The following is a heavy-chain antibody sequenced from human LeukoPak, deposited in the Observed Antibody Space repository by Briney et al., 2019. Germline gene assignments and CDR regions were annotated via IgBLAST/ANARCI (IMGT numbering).Heavy chain of an antibody. CDR1: GYTFTDYY. V-gene: IGHV1-69*13. CDR3: AREPGIAAAGPTAYFDY. Sequence: ASVKVSFKASGYTFTDYYMHWVRQAPGQGVEGMGGIIPIFGTANYAQKFQGRVTITADESTSTAYMELSSLRSEDTAVYYCAREPGIAAAGPTAYFDYWGQGTLVTVSS. CDR2: IIPIFGTA. J-gene: IGHJ4*02. D-gene: IGHD6-13*01.